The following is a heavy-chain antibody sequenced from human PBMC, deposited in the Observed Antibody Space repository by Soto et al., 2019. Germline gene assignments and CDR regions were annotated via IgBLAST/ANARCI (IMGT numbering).Heavy chain of an antibody. J-gene: IGHJ4*02. CDR1: GGSISSSNYY. CDR3: ARKYTYGNDDFDQ. CDR2: IYYSGST. D-gene: IGHD5-18*01. V-gene: IGHV4-39*01. Sequence: SDTLSLTCTVSGGSISSSNYYWGWIRQPPGKGLEWIGSIYYSGSTYYNPSLKSRVTISVDTSKNQFSLKLSSVTAADTAVYYCARKYTYGNDDFDQWGQGTPVTVSS.